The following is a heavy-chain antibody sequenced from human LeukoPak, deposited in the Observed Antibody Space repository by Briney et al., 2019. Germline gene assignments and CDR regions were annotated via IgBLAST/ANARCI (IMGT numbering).Heavy chain of an antibody. D-gene: IGHD6-13*01. CDR1: GGSISSSSYY. J-gene: IGHJ5*02. V-gene: IGHV4-39*01. Sequence: SETLSLTCTVSGGSISSSSYYWGWIRQPPGKGLEWIGSIYYSGSPYYNPSLKSRVTISVDTSKNQFSLKLSSVTAADTAVYYCARPSSSIAAAGGWFDPWGQGTLVTVSS. CDR3: ARPSSSIAAAGGWFDP. CDR2: IYYSGSP.